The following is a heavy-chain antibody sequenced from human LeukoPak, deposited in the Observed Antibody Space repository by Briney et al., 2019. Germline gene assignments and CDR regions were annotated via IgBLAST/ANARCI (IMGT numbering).Heavy chain of an antibody. CDR2: ISSIGSDI. CDR3: ARVFCSGGSCYSDNDVFDI. J-gene: IGHJ3*02. Sequence: GGSLRLSCEASGFTFSSYSMNWVRQAPGKGLEWVSSISSIGSDIHYADSVKGRFTISRDNAKNSLYLQMNSLRAEDTAVYYCARVFCSGGSCYSDNDVFDIWGQGTMVTVSS. D-gene: IGHD2-15*01. CDR1: GFTFSSYS. V-gene: IGHV3-21*01.